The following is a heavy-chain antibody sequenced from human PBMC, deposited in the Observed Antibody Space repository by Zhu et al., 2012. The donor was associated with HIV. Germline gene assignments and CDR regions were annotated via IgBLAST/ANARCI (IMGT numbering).Heavy chain of an antibody. CDR1: GFSFRGYG. Sequence: QLQLVESGGTVVQPGGSLRLSCTASGFSFRGYGMRWVRKAPGKGLEWLAYIQYDGLEKQSADSVKGRLSISRDNSKSILYLQMNSLRPDDTAVYYCAKDVGGVGATHCDSWGQGSLVIVSS. CDR2: IQYDGLEK. CDR3: AKDVGGVGATHCDS. J-gene: IGHJ5*01. V-gene: IGHV3-30*02. D-gene: IGHD1-26*01.